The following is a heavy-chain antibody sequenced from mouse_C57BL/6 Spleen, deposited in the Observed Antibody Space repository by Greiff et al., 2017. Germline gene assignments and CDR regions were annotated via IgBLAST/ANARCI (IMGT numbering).Heavy chain of an antibody. J-gene: IGHJ2*01. CDR1: GYTFTSYW. D-gene: IGHD1-1*01. CDR3: TRSYYYGRSYEENSFDY. Sequence: VQLQQSGTVLARPGASVKMSCKTSGYTFTSYWMHWVKQRPGKGLEWIGAIYPGNSDTSYNQKFKGKAKLTAVTSSSTAYMELSSLTSEDSVVYYCTRSYYYGRSYEENSFDYWGQGTTLTVSS. CDR2: IYPGNSDT. V-gene: IGHV1-5*01.